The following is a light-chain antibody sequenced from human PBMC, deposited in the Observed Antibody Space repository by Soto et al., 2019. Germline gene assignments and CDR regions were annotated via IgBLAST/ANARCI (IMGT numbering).Light chain of an antibody. CDR1: SSDDGAYDY. CDR2: EVT. J-gene: IGLJ3*02. CDR3: SSYAGSNNFVV. V-gene: IGLV2-8*01. Sequence: QSALSQAPSASGSPGQSVTISCTGTSSDDGAYDYVSWYQQYPGKAPKLMIYEVTKRPSGVPDRFSGSKSGNTASLTVSGLQAADEADYYCSSYAGSNNFVVFGGGTKVTVL.